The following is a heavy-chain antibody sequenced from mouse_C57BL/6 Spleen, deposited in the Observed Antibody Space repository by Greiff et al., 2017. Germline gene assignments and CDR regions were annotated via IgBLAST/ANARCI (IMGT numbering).Heavy chain of an antibody. CDR1: GYTFTSYW. J-gene: IGHJ4*01. Sequence: VQLQQPGAELVRPGSSVKLSCKASGYTFTSYWMHWVKQRPIQGLEWIGNIDPSDSETHYNQKFKDKATLTVDKSSSTAYMQHSSLTPEDSAVNYGERTGPEARATGGQGPSATVSS. CDR3: ERTGPEARAT. CDR2: IDPSDSET. D-gene: IGHD3-3*01. V-gene: IGHV1-52*01.